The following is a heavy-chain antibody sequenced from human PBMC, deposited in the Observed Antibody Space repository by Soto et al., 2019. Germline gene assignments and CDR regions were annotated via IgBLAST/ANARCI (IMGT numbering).Heavy chain of an antibody. CDR2: ISSNGGST. CDR3: ARARYYGSGSSYYFDY. J-gene: IGHJ4*02. Sequence: GGSLRLSCASSGFTFSSYAMHWVRQAPGKGLEYVSAISSNGGSTYYANSVKGRFTISRDNSKNTLYLQMGSLRAEDMAVYYCARARYYGSGSSYYFDYWGQGTLVTVSS. CDR1: GFTFSSYA. D-gene: IGHD3-10*01. V-gene: IGHV3-64*01.